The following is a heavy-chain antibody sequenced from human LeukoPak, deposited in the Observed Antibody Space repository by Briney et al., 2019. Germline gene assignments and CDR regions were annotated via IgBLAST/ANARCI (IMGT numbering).Heavy chain of an antibody. CDR3: ARGFRHSAVAGPY. Sequence: SETLSLTCTVSGGSINSYYWSWIRQPPGKGLEWTGFIYYSGSTNYNPSLKSRVTMSVDTSKNQFSLKLSSVTAADTAVYYCARGFRHSAVAGPYWGQGTLVTVSS. CDR1: GGSINSYY. V-gene: IGHV4-59*01. J-gene: IGHJ4*02. CDR2: IYYSGST. D-gene: IGHD6-19*01.